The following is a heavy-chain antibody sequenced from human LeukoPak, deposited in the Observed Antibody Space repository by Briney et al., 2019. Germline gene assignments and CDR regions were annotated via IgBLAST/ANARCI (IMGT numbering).Heavy chain of an antibody. Sequence: SETLSLTCTVSGSISSYYWSWIRQPPGKGLEWIGHSYYTGSPNYNPSLKSRVTISVDTPKNQFSLKLSSVTAADTAVYYCAGVRSTVGWRSFDYWGQGTLVTVSS. CDR3: AGVRSTVGWRSFDY. J-gene: IGHJ4*02. V-gene: IGHV4-59*08. CDR1: GSISSYY. CDR2: SYYTGSP. D-gene: IGHD4-23*01.